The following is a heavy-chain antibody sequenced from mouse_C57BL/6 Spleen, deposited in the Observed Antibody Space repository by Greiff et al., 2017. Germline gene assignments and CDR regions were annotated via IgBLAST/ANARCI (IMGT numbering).Heavy chain of an antibody. V-gene: IGHV5-17*01. J-gene: IGHJ4*01. Sequence: EVMLVESGGGLVKPGGSLKLSCAASGFTFSDYGMHWVRQAPEKGLEWVAYISSGSSTIYYADTVKGRFTISRANAKNTLFLQMASLRSEDTAMYYCARGNSSGYGAMDYWGQGTSVTVSS. CDR2: ISSGSSTI. D-gene: IGHD3-2*02. CDR1: GFTFSDYG. CDR3: ARGNSSGYGAMDY.